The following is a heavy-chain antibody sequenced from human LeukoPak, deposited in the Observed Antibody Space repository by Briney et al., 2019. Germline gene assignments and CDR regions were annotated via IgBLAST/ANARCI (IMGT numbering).Heavy chain of an antibody. CDR2: ISSSGSTI. CDR1: GFTFSTYA. D-gene: IGHD3-16*02. CDR3: ARVGVWGSYRPHYFDY. J-gene: IGHJ4*02. V-gene: IGHV3-48*04. Sequence: GGSLRLSCAASGFTFSTYAMHWVRQAPGKGLEWVSYISSSGSTIYYADSVKGRFTISRDNAKNSLYLQMNSLRAEDTAVYYCARVGVWGSYRPHYFDYWGQGTLVTVSS.